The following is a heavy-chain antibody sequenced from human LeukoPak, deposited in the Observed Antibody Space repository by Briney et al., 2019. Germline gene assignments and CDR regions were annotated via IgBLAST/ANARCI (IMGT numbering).Heavy chain of an antibody. J-gene: IGHJ4*02. CDR1: GFTFSSYG. CDR3: AKERPTRRYCSGGSCYSRYFDY. CDR2: IRYDGSNK. D-gene: IGHD2-15*01. Sequence: PGGSLRLSCAASGFTFSSYGMHWVRQAPGKGLEWVAFIRYDGSNKYYADSVKRRFTISRDNSKNTLYLQMTSLRAEDTAVYYCAKERPTRRYCSGGSCYSRYFDYWGQGPLVTVSS. V-gene: IGHV3-30*02.